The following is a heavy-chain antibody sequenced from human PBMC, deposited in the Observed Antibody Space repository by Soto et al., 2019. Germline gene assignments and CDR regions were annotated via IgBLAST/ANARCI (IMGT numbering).Heavy chain of an antibody. CDR1: GGSFSGYY. D-gene: IGHD3-3*01. CDR2: INHSGST. Sequence: PSETLSLTCAVYGGSFSGYYWSWIRQPPGKGLEWIGEINHSGSTNYNPSLKSRVTISVDTSKNQFSLKLSSVTAADTAVYYCARRGDFWSGYYMRGAFDYWGQGTLVTV. CDR3: ARRGDFWSGYYMRGAFDY. V-gene: IGHV4-34*01. J-gene: IGHJ4*02.